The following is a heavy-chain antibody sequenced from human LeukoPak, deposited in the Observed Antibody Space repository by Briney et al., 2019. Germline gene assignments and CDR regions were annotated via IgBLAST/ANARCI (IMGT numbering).Heavy chain of an antibody. CDR3: AKGRGTQQLAALDF. D-gene: IGHD6-13*01. Sequence: GGSLTLSCAASGFTFNNFDMHWVRQAPGKGLEWVSGISWNSGSIGYADSVKGRFTISRDNAKSSLYLQMNSLGAEDVALYYCAKGRGTQQLAALDFWGQGTRVTVSA. V-gene: IGHV3-9*03. CDR2: ISWNSGSI. J-gene: IGHJ4*02. CDR1: GFTFNNFD.